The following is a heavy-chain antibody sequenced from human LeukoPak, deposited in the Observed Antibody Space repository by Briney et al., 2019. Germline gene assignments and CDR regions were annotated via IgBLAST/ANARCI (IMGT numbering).Heavy chain of an antibody. CDR3: ARGIKAWGTRGSYFDY. CDR2: IYYSGST. Sequence: PSETLSLTCTVYGGSISSYYWSWNRQPPGKGLEWIGYIYYSGSTNYNPSLKSRVTISVDTSKNQFSLKLSSVTAADTAVYYCARGIKAWGTRGSYFDYWGQGTLVTVSS. CDR1: GGSISSYY. J-gene: IGHJ4*02. D-gene: IGHD3-16*01. V-gene: IGHV4-59*01.